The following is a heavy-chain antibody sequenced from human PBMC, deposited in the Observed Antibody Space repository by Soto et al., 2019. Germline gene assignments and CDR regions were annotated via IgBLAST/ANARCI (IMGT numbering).Heavy chain of an antibody. CDR2: INHSGST. CDR1: GGSFSGYY. J-gene: IGHJ6*02. CDR3: ASNWKRYYYGMDV. Sequence: SETLSLTCAVYGGSFSGYYWSWIRQPPGKGLEWIGEINHSGSTNYNPSLKSRVTISVDTSKNQFSLKLSSVTAADTAVYYCASNWKRYYYGMDVWGQGTTVTVSS. V-gene: IGHV4-34*01. D-gene: IGHD1-20*01.